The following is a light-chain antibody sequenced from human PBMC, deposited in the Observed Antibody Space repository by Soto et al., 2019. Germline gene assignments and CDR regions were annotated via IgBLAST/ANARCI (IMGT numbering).Light chain of an antibody. V-gene: IGKV1-8*01. J-gene: IGKJ1*01. CDR1: QGISSY. Sequence: AIRMTHSPSSLSASTVDRVTITFRASQGISSYLAWYQQKPGKAPKLLIYAASTLQSGVPSRFSGSGSGTDFTLTISCLQSEDFATYYCQQYYSYPWTFGQGTKVDI. CDR3: QQYYSYPWT. CDR2: AAS.